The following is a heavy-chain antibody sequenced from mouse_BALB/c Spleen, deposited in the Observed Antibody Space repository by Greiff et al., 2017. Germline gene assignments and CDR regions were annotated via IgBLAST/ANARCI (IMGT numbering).Heavy chain of an antibody. J-gene: IGHJ3*01. D-gene: IGHD1-1*01. Sequence: EVKLVESGGGLVKPGGSLKLSCAASGFTFSSYGMSWVRQTPDKRLEWVATISSGGSYTYYPDSVKGRFTISRDNAKNTLYLQMSSLKSEDTAMYYCARQDYGWFAYWGQGTLVTVSA. CDR2: ISSGGSYT. CDR1: GFTFSSYG. CDR3: ARQDYGWFAY. V-gene: IGHV5-6*03.